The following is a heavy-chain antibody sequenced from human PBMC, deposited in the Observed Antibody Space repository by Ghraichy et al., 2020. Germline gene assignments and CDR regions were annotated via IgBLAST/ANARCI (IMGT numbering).Heavy chain of an antibody. D-gene: IGHD3-22*01. CDR1: GFTFSGYG. J-gene: IGHJ6*02. CDR3: AKESETSGDYSFRGDYDGMDV. Sequence: GGSLRLSCAASGFTFSGYGMRWVRQAPGKGLEWVAVISYDGSKKNYADSVKGRFTISRDNSKNTLYVQTNSLTAEDTAVYYCAKESETSGDYSFRGDYDGMDVWGQGTPLTVSS. CDR2: ISYDGSKK. V-gene: IGHV3-30*18.